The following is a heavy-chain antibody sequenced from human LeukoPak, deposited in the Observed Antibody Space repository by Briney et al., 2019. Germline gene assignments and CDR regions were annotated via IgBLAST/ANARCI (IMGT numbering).Heavy chain of an antibody. CDR2: ISGSGGST. CDR1: GFTFSSYA. J-gene: IGHJ4*02. Sequence: GGSLRLSSAASGFTFSSYAMSWVRQAPGKGLEWVSAISGSGGSTYYADSVKGRFTISRDNSKNTLYLQMNSLRAEDTAVYYCAKTYYDFWSGYFSGEHFDYWGQGTLVTVSS. D-gene: IGHD3-3*01. CDR3: AKTYYDFWSGYFSGEHFDY. V-gene: IGHV3-23*01.